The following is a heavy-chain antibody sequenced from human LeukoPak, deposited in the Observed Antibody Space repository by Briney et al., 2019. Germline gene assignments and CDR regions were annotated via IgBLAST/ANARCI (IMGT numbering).Heavy chain of an antibody. D-gene: IGHD2-2*01. Sequence: PGGSLRLSCAASGFTVSSNYMSWVRQAPGKGLEWVSIIHSGGTTNYVDSVKGRFTISRDNSRNTQYLQMNSLRAEDTAVYYCARDCSSSCSPYYGMDVWGQGTTVTVSS. CDR1: GFTVSSNY. CDR3: ARDCSSSCSPYYGMDV. V-gene: IGHV3-53*01. CDR2: IHSGGTT. J-gene: IGHJ6*02.